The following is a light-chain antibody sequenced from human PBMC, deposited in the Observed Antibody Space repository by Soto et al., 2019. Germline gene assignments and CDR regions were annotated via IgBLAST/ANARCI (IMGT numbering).Light chain of an antibody. CDR2: ATS. V-gene: IGKV1-39*01. Sequence: DVQMTQSPSSLSASVGDRVTITCRASQNIASFLNWYQQRPGTAPKLLIYATSNLESGVPSRFSGRGSATDFTLSIYNLLPEDFATYFCQQTYSMPVTFGQGTKLE. CDR1: QNIASF. CDR3: QQTYSMPVT. J-gene: IGKJ2*01.